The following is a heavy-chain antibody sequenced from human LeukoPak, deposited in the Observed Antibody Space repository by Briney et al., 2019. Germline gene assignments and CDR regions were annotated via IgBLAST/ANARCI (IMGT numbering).Heavy chain of an antibody. Sequence: SETLSLTCVVSGFSISDDYYRGWIRQPPGKGLEWIGNIYHSGGSYYNPSLKSRVTILVDTSKNQFSLKLRSVTAADTAVYYCAKAGTTGIHHWFDPWGQGNLVTVSS. CDR1: GFSISDDYY. CDR2: IYHSGGS. CDR3: AKAGTTGIHHWFDP. D-gene: IGHD1-1*01. J-gene: IGHJ5*02. V-gene: IGHV4-38-2*01.